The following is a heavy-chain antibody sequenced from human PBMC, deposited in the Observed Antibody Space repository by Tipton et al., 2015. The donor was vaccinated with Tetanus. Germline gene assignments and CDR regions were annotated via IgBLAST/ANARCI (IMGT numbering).Heavy chain of an antibody. D-gene: IGHD5-12*01. CDR1: GGSISSYY. CDR2: IYYSGST. J-gene: IGHJ4*02. V-gene: IGHV4-59*01. CDR3: ARVGFGYSGYHFYGY. Sequence: TLSLTCTVSGGSISSYYWIWIRQPPGKGLEWIGYIYYSGSTNYNPSLKSRVTISVDTSKNQFSLKLSSVTAADTAVYYCARVGFGYSGYHFYGYWGQGTLVTVSS.